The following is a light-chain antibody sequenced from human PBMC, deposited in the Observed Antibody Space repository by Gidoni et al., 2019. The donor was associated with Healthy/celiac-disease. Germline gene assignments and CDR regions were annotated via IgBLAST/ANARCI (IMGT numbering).Light chain of an antibody. Sequence: DIQMTQPPSSLSASVGDIVTITCLASQSISSYLNWYQPKPGKAPKLLIYSASSLQSGVPSRFSGSGSGTDFTLTISSLQPEDFATYYCQQSYSTPWTFGQGTKVEIK. J-gene: IGKJ1*01. CDR3: QQSYSTPWT. CDR1: QSISSY. CDR2: SAS. V-gene: IGKV1-39*01.